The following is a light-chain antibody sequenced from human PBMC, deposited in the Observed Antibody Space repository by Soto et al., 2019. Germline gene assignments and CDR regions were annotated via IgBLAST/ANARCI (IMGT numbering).Light chain of an antibody. Sequence: DIQMTQSPSSLSASVGDRVTISCRASQSISSYLNWYQRKPGKAPKLLIYAASNLQSGVPSRFSGSGSGTDFTLTISSLQPEDFASYYCQQSYRTPRTFGQGTKVDIK. CDR1: QSISSY. CDR2: AAS. J-gene: IGKJ1*01. V-gene: IGKV1-39*01. CDR3: QQSYRTPRT.